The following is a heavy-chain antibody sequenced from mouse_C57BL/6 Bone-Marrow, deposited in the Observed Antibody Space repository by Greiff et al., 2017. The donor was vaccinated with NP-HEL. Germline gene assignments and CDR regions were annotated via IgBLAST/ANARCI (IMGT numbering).Heavy chain of an antibody. J-gene: IGHJ2*01. Sequence: VPLQQSGPELVKPGASVKIPCTASGYTFTDYNMDWVKQSHGTSLEWIGDINPNNGGTIYNQKFKGKATLTVDKSSSTAYMELRSLTSEDTAVYYCARSVVAAYYFDYWGQGTTLTVSS. V-gene: IGHV1-18*01. CDR1: GYTFTDYN. CDR3: ARSVVAAYYFDY. CDR2: INPNNGGT. D-gene: IGHD1-1*01.